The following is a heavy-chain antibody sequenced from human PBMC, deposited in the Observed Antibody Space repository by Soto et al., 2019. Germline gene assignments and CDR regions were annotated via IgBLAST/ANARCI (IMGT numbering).Heavy chain of an antibody. Sequence: SETLSLTCAVSGGSFTSNNWWTWVRQPPGQGLEWIGEIYRTGSTNYNPSLKSRVTISLDKSENQFSLKVTSLTAADTAVYYCASRDPGTSVDYWGQGTLVTVYS. CDR2: IYRTGST. V-gene: IGHV4-4*02. D-gene: IGHD1-7*01. J-gene: IGHJ4*02. CDR3: ASRDPGTSVDY. CDR1: GGSFTSNNW.